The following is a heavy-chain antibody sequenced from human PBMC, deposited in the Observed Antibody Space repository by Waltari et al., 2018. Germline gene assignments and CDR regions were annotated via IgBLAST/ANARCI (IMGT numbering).Heavy chain of an antibody. CDR3: ARAEYWYFDL. V-gene: IGHV3-23*04. CDR2: INSGGDST. CDR1: GFHFSNYD. Sequence: VQLVESGGGVVQPGRSLSLSCAASGFHFSNYDMRWVRQAPGKGLECVSGINSGGDSTAYVDSVKGRFTISRDNSKNTLYLQMNSLRAEDTAVYYCARAEYWYFDLWGRGTLVTVSS. J-gene: IGHJ2*01.